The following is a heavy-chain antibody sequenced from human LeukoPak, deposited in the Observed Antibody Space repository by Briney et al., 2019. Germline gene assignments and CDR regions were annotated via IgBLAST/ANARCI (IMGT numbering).Heavy chain of an antibody. Sequence: ASLKVSCKASGYTFTSYDINCVRQATGQGRERVGWMNPNSGNTRNAHKFQGRVTLTRNTSISTAYMELCSLRSEDTAVYYCARGHISGYYDSSGYHRYHDAFDIWGQGTMVTVSS. CDR1: GYTFTSYD. V-gene: IGHV1-8*03. D-gene: IGHD3-22*01. J-gene: IGHJ3*02. CDR3: ARGHISGYYDSSGYHRYHDAFDI. CDR2: MNPNSGNT.